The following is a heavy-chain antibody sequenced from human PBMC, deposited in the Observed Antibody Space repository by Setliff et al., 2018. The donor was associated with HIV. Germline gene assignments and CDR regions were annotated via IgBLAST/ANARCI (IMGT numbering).Heavy chain of an antibody. Sequence: SETLSLTCIVSGGSISSSSYYWGWIRQPPGKGLEWIGTVYYSGSTYYNPSLKSRVTISVDTSENQFSLKLSSVTAADTAVYYCSRDGYSSSWYVISGSFDYWGQGILVTVSS. D-gene: IGHD6-13*01. V-gene: IGHV4-39*07. J-gene: IGHJ4*02. CDR3: SRDGYSSSWYVISGSFDY. CDR1: GGSISSSSYY. CDR2: VYYSGST.